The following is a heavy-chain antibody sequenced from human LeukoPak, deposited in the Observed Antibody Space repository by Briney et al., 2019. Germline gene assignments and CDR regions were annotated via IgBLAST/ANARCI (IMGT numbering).Heavy chain of an antibody. CDR3: ARVGGSGSYYNFDY. CDR1: GYTFTSYA. J-gene: IGHJ4*02. Sequence: ASVKVSCKASGYTFTSYAMHWVRQAPGQRLEWMGWINAGNGNTKYSQKLQGRVTITRDTSASTAYMELSSLRSEDTAVYYCARVGGSGSYYNFDYWGQGTLVTVSS. V-gene: IGHV1-3*01. CDR2: INAGNGNT. D-gene: IGHD3-10*01.